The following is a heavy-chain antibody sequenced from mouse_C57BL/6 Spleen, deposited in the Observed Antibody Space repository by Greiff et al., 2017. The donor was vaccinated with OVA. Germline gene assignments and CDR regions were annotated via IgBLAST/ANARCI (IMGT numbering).Heavy chain of an antibody. Sequence: EVQVVESGGDLVKPGGSLKLSCAASGFTFSSYGMSWVRQTPDKRLEWVATISSGGSYTYYPDSVKGRFTISRDNAKNTLYLQMSSLKSEDTAMYYCARGNYYGSSGYFDYWGQGTTLTVSS. V-gene: IGHV5-6*01. J-gene: IGHJ2*01. CDR3: ARGNYYGSSGYFDY. CDR2: ISSGGSYT. D-gene: IGHD1-1*01. CDR1: GFTFSSYG.